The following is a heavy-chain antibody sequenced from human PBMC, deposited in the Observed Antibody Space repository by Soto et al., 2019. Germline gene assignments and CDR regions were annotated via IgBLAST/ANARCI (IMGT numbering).Heavy chain of an antibody. CDR3: ASPYVYYGSGSSGDY. V-gene: IGHV4-34*01. J-gene: IGHJ4*02. CDR1: GGSFSGYY. Sequence: PSETLSLTCAVYGGSFSGYYWSWIRQPPGKGLEWIGEINHSGSTNYNPSLKSRVTISVDTSKNQFSLKLSSVTAADTAVYYCASPYVYYGSGSSGDYWGQGTLVTVSS. CDR2: INHSGST. D-gene: IGHD3-10*01.